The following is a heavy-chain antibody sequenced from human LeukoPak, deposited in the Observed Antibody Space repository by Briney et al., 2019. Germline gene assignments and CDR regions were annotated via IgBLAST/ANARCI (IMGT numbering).Heavy chain of an antibody. V-gene: IGHV4-61*02. D-gene: IGHD3-22*01. Sequence: PSQTLSLTCTVSGDSISSGDYYWSWVRQPAGKGLEWIGRISSSGSTNYNPSLKSRVTISVDTSKNQFSLKLSSVTAADTAVYFCARGPYSYDSSGAFDIWGQGTMVTVSS. J-gene: IGHJ3*02. CDR2: ISSSGST. CDR3: ARGPYSYDSSGAFDI. CDR1: GDSISSGDYY.